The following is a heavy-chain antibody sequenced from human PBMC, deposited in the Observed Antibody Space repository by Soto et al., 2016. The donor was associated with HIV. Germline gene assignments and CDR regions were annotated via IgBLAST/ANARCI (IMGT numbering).Heavy chain of an antibody. D-gene: IGHD6-13*01. Sequence: EVQLLESGGGLVQPGGSLRLSCAASGFTFSSYAMSWVRQAPGKGLGWVSAISGSGGSTYYADSVKGRFTISRDNSKNTLYLQMNSLRAEDTAVYYCAKGVAAAGIRGWFDPWGQGTLVTVSS. CDR3: AKGVAAAGIRGWFDP. CDR2: ISGSGGST. CDR1: GFTFSSYA. V-gene: IGHV3-23*01. J-gene: IGHJ5*02.